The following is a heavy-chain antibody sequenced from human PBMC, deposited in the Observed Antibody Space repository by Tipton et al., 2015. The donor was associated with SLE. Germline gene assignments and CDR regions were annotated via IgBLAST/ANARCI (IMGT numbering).Heavy chain of an antibody. CDR2: IYSGGST. J-gene: IGHJ4*02. V-gene: IGHV3-53*05. D-gene: IGHD2-2*01. Sequence: GSLRLSCAASGFTFSSYWMSWVRQAPGKGLEWVSVIYSGGSTYYADSVKGRFTISRDNSKNTLYLQMNSLRAEDTAVYYCAGAVVPMLWRSFDYWGQGTLVTVSS. CDR3: AGAVVPMLWRSFDY. CDR1: GFTFSSYW.